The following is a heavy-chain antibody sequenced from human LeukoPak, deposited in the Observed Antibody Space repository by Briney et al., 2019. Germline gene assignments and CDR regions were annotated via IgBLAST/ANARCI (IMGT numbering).Heavy chain of an antibody. CDR1: GGSFSGYY. D-gene: IGHD2-2*01. J-gene: IGHJ6*03. V-gene: IGHV4-34*01. CDR2: INHSGST. Sequence: SETLSLTCAVYGGSFSGYYWSWIRQPPGKGLEWIGEINHSGSTNYNPSLKSRVTISVDTSKNQFSLKLSSVTAADTAVYYCARGPHCSSTSCYYYYYYYMDVWGKGTTVTISS. CDR3: ARGPHCSSTSCYYYYYYYMDV.